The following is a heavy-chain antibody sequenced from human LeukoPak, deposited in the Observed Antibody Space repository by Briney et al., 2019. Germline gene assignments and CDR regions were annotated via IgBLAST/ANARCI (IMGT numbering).Heavy chain of an antibody. V-gene: IGHV3-48*01. CDR3: ATNYYGSGRDV. Sequence: GGSRRLSCAASGFTFSSYSMNWVRQAPGKGLEWVSYISSSSSTIYYADSVKGRFTISRDKAKNSLYLQMNSLRAEDTAVYYCATNYYGSGRDVWGQGTTVTVSS. D-gene: IGHD3-10*01. J-gene: IGHJ6*02. CDR2: ISSSSSTI. CDR1: GFTFSSYS.